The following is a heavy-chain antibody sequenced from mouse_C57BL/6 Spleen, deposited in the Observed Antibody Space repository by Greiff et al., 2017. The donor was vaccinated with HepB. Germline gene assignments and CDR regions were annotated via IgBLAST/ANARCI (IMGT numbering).Heavy chain of an antibody. CDR1: GYAFSSSW. D-gene: IGHD2-4*01. CDR2: IYPGDGDT. Sequence: VKLMESGPELVKPGASVKISCKASGYAFSSSWMNWVKQRPGKGLEWIGRIYPGDGDTNYNGKFKGKATLTADKSSSTAYMQLSSLTSEDSAVYFCAILRQDFDYWGQGTTLTVSS. CDR3: AILRQDFDY. J-gene: IGHJ2*01. V-gene: IGHV1-82*01.